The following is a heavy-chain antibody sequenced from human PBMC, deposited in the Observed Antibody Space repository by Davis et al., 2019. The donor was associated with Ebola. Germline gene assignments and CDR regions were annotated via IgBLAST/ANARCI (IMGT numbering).Heavy chain of an antibody. D-gene: IGHD7-27*01. CDR2: IKQDGSKK. CDR1: GFTFSSYW. CDR3: ARLTGDLIWYFDL. Sequence: GESLKISCAASGFTFSSYWMSWVRQAPGKGLEWVANIKQDGSKKYYVDSVKGRFTISRDNAKNSLYLQMNSLRAEDTAVYYCARLTGDLIWYFDLWGRGTLVTVSS. V-gene: IGHV3-7*03. J-gene: IGHJ2*01.